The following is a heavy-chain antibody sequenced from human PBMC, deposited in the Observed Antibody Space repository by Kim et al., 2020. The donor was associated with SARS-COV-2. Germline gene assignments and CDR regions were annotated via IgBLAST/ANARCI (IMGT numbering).Heavy chain of an antibody. CDR2: INAGNGDT. CDR3: ARSSGYCSGGSCYSPYFDY. V-gene: IGHV1-3*01. D-gene: IGHD2-15*01. Sequence: ASVKVSCRASEYTFSRYTIHWVRQAPGQRLEWMGWINAGNGDTKYSQKLQGRVTITRDTSASTAYMGLSSLRSEDTAVYYCARSSGYCSGGSCYSPYFDYWGQGILVTVSS. J-gene: IGHJ4*02. CDR1: EYTFSRYT.